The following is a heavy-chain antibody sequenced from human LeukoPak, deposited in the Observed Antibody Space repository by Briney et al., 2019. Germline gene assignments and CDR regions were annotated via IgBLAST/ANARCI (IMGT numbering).Heavy chain of an antibody. Sequence: PGGSLRLSCAASGFTFSSYAMHWVRQAPGKGLEWVAVISYDGSNKYYADSVKGRSTISRDNSKNTLYLQMNSLRAEDTAVYYCAREQYYDSSGNDYWGQGTLVTVSS. V-gene: IGHV3-30-3*01. CDR1: GFTFSSYA. D-gene: IGHD3-22*01. CDR2: ISYDGSNK. CDR3: AREQYYDSSGNDY. J-gene: IGHJ4*02.